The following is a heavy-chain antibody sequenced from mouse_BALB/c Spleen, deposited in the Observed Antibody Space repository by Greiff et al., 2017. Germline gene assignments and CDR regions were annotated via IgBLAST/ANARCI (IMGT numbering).Heavy chain of an antibody. CDR3: ATWGGFAY. V-gene: IGHV3-2*02. Sequence: DVKLQESGPGLVKPSQSLSLTCTVTGYSITSDYAWNWIRQFPGNKLEWMGYISYSGSTSYNPSLNSRISITLDTSKNQFFLQLNSVTTEDTATYYCATWGGFAYWGQGTLVTVSA. CDR2: ISYSGST. CDR1: GYSITSDYA. J-gene: IGHJ3*01.